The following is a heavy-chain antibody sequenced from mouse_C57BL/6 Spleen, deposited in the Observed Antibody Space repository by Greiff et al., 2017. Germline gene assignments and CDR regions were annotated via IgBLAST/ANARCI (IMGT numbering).Heavy chain of an antibody. J-gene: IGHJ4*01. D-gene: IGHD2-3*01. CDR3: ARILYDYYYAMDY. CDR2: INPNNGGT. V-gene: IGHV1-18*01. Sequence: VQLQQSGPELVKPGASVKIPCKASGYTFTDYNMDWVKQSHGKSLEWIGDINPNNGGTIYNQKFKGKATLTVDKSSSTAYMELRSLTSEDTAVYYCARILYDYYYAMDYWGQGTSVTVSS. CDR1: GYTFTDYN.